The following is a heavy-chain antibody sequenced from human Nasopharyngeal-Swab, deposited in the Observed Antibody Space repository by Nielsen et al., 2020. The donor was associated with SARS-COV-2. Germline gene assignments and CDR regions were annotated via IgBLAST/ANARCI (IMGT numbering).Heavy chain of an antibody. V-gene: IGHV4-39*01. CDR2: IYYSGST. CDR1: GGPISSSSYY. CDR3: ARRTYYYGSGSYYNYFDY. Sequence: SETLSLTCTVSGGPISSSSYYWGWIRQPPGKGLEWIGSIYYSGSTYYNPSLKSRVTISVDTSKNQFSLKLSSVTAADTAVYYCARRTYYYGSGSYYNYFDYWGQGTLVTVSS. D-gene: IGHD3-10*01. J-gene: IGHJ4*02.